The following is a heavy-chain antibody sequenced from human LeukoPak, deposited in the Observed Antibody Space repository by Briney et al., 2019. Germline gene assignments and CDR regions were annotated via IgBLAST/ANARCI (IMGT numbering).Heavy chain of an antibody. Sequence: PSVTLSLTCAVYGGSFSGYYWSWIRQPPGKGLEWIGEINHSGSTNYNPSLKRRVTISVDTSKNQFSLQLSSVTAADTAVYYCADGGYGSGSYSLDYWGQGTLVTVSS. CDR3: ADGGYGSGSYSLDY. V-gene: IGHV4-34*01. J-gene: IGHJ4*02. CDR1: GGSFSGYY. D-gene: IGHD3-10*01. CDR2: INHSGST.